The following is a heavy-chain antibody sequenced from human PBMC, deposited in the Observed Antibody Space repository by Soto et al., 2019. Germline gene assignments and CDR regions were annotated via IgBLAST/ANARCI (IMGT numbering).Heavy chain of an antibody. CDR3: TREHYYDSSGYYRFDP. V-gene: IGHV1-18*01. J-gene: IGHJ5*02. CDR1: GYTFTIYG. D-gene: IGHD3-22*01. CDR2: INAHNGNT. Sequence: GASVKVSCKASGYTFTIYGISWVRQAPGQGLEWMGWINAHNGNTNFAQNLQGRVTMTTDTSTTTAYMELRSLRSDDTAVYYCTREHYYDSSGYYRFDPWGQGTLVTVSS.